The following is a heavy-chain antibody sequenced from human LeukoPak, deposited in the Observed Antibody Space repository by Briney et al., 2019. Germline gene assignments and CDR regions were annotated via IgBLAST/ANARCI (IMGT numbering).Heavy chain of an antibody. Sequence: TLSLTCTVSGGSISSGSYYWSWIRQPAGKGLEWIGRIYTSGSTHYNPSLKSRVTISVDTSKNQFSLKLSSVTAADTAVYYCARLRSTYWYFDLWGRGTLVTVSS. CDR2: IYTSGST. D-gene: IGHD4-17*01. V-gene: IGHV4-61*02. J-gene: IGHJ2*01. CDR3: ARLRSTYWYFDL. CDR1: GGSISSGSYY.